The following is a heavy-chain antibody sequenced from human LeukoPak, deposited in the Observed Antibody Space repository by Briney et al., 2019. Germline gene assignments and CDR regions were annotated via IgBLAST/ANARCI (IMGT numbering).Heavy chain of an antibody. V-gene: IGHV1-8*01. CDR2: MNPNSGNT. J-gene: IGHJ6*03. CDR1: GYTFTSYD. Sequence: ASVKVSCKASGYTFTSYDINWVRQATGQGLEWMGWMNPNSGNTGYAQKFQGRVTMTRNTSISTAYMELSSLRSEGTAVYYCARGQDYSNYFSYYYYMDVWGKWTTVTVSS. D-gene: IGHD4-11*01. CDR3: ARGQDYSNYFSYYYYMDV.